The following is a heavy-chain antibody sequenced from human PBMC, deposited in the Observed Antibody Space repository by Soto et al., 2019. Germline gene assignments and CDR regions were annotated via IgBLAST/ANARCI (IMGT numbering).Heavy chain of an antibody. CDR1: LYTFTVDA. CDR3: ARPNGNYYDSSGYQNCLEP. J-gene: IGHJ5*02. V-gene: IGHV1-3*01. CDR2: ISAGNVNT. Sequence: GASVXGSFRSSLYTFTVDAVQCLRQAPGQRLECMGWISAGNVNTKYSQKFQGRVTITRDTSASTAYMELSSLRSEDTAVYYCARPNGNYYDSSGYQNCLEPRGQRPLV. D-gene: IGHD3-22*01.